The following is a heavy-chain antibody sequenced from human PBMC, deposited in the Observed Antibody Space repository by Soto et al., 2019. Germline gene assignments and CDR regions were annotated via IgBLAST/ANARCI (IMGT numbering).Heavy chain of an antibody. Sequence: SVKVSCKASGGTFSSYAISWVRQAPGQGLEWMGGIIPIFGTANYAQKFQGRVTITADESTSTAYMELSSLRSEDTAVYYCAKENGYSYGTFDYWGQGTLVTVSS. CDR2: IIPIFGTA. CDR3: AKENGYSYGTFDY. J-gene: IGHJ4*02. V-gene: IGHV1-69*13. D-gene: IGHD5-18*01. CDR1: GGTFSSYA.